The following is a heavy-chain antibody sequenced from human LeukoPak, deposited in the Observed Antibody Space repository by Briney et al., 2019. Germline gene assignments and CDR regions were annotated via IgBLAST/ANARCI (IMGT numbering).Heavy chain of an antibody. CDR1: GFTFNNYA. Sequence: PGGSLRLSCAGSGFTFNNYAMSWARQAPGKGLEWVSGISGTSGRTYYADSVKGRFTISRDNSKNTLFLQMNSLRAEDTAVYYCAKDPPSNIIAASYYFDYWGQGTLVTVSS. J-gene: IGHJ4*02. CDR3: AKDPPSNIIAASYYFDY. D-gene: IGHD6-6*01. V-gene: IGHV3-23*01. CDR2: ISGTSGRT.